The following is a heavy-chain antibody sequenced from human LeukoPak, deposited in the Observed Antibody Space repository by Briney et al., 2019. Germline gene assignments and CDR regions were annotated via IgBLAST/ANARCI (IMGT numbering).Heavy chain of an antibody. D-gene: IGHD4-17*01. V-gene: IGHV3-21*01. J-gene: IGHJ4*02. CDR2: VSGSSSVK. Sequence: PGGSLRLSCAASGFTFSSYSMNWVRQAPGKGLEWVSSVSGSSSVKYYADSVKGRFTISRDNAKNSLYLQMNSLRAEDTAVYYCARDPYGDAYWGQGTLVTVSS. CDR3: ARDPYGDAY. CDR1: GFTFSSYS.